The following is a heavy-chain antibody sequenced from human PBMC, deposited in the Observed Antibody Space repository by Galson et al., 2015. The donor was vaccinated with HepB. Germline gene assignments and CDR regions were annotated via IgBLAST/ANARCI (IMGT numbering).Heavy chain of an antibody. Sequence: SLRLSCAASGFTLSSHAMNWVRQAPGKGLEWVSGISDGGASTYYTDSVKGRFTISRDNSKNTLYLQVNSLRAEDTAVYYCARGRNCATTTCHFPDYYGMDVWGQGTTVTVSS. V-gene: IGHV3-23*01. J-gene: IGHJ6*02. CDR3: ARGRNCATTTCHFPDYYGMDV. CDR1: GFTLSSHA. CDR2: ISDGGAST. D-gene: IGHD2-2*01.